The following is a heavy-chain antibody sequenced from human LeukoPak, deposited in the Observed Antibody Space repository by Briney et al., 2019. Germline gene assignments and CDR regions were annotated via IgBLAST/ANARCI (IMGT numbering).Heavy chain of an antibody. Sequence: PSETLSLTCTVSGGSISSYYWTWIRQPPGKGLEWIGYIYYTGSTKYNPSLQSRVTISVDTSKNQFSLKLSSVTAADTAVYYCARVGDWNELVYCGQGTLVTVSS. J-gene: IGHJ4*02. CDR3: ARVGDWNELVY. V-gene: IGHV4-59*01. CDR1: GGSISSYY. CDR2: IYYTGST. D-gene: IGHD1-1*01.